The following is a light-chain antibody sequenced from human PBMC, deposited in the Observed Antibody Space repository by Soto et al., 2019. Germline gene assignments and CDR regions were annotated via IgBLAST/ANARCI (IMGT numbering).Light chain of an antibody. CDR3: QQYSYWPVT. CDR1: QSVSSN. V-gene: IGKV3-15*01. CDR2: GAS. J-gene: IGKJ1*01. Sequence: MTQSPGTLSVSPGERATLSCKASQSVSSNLAWYQQKPGQAPRLLIYGASTRATAIPTRFSGSGSGTEFTLTISSLQSEDSAVYYCQQYSYWPVTFGQGTKVEIK.